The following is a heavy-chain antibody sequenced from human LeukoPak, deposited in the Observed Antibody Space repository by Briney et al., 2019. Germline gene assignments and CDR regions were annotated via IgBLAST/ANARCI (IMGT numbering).Heavy chain of an antibody. CDR2: IYYSGST. D-gene: IGHD3-22*01. Sequence: SETLSLTCTVSGGSISSSSYYWGWIRQPPGKGLEWIGSIYYSGSTNYNPSLKSRVTISVDTSKNQFSLKLSSVTAADTAVYYCARKGKYYYDSSGYYLDYWGQGTLVTVSS. CDR1: GGSISSSSYY. V-gene: IGHV4-39*07. J-gene: IGHJ4*02. CDR3: ARKGKYYYDSSGYYLDY.